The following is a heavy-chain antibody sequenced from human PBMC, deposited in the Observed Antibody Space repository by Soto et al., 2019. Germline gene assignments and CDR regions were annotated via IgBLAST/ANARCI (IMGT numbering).Heavy chain of an antibody. CDR3: ARAYYSISAWIDY. V-gene: IGHV1-18*04. J-gene: IGHJ4*02. CDR2: VHPYEGTT. CDR1: GCTFTSYP. Sequence: AAVKVSCKTSGCTFTSYPFSWVRQAPGQGLEWLAWVHPYEGTTKVAHQFRDRITLTTDASAATVFMELTRLTSDDTAVYFCARAYYSISAWIDYWGQGTLVTVSS. D-gene: IGHD1-26*01.